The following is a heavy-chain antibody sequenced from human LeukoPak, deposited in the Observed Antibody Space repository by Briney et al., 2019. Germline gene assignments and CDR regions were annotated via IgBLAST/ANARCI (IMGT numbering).Heavy chain of an antibody. Sequence: GASVKVSCKAPGYTFTGYYMHWGRQAPGQGLEWMGWINPNSGGTNYAQKFQGWVTMTRDTSISTAYMELSRLRSDDTAVYYCARGRSDILTGYPGDFDYWGQGTLVTVSS. D-gene: IGHD3-9*01. CDR2: INPNSGGT. CDR3: ARGRSDILTGYPGDFDY. V-gene: IGHV1-2*04. J-gene: IGHJ4*02. CDR1: GYTFTGYY.